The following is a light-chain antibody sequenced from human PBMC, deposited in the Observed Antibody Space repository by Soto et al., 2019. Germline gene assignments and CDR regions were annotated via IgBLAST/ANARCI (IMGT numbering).Light chain of an antibody. V-gene: IGLV4-69*01. CDR1: SGHSSYA. J-gene: IGLJ2*01. CDR3: QTWATGIHV. CDR2: LNSDGSH. Sequence: QLVLTQSPSASASLGASVKLTCTLSSGHSSYAIAWHQQQPEKGPRYLMKLNSDGSHTKGDGIPDRFSGSSSGAERYLTISSLQSEDEADYYCQTWATGIHVFGGGTKLTVL.